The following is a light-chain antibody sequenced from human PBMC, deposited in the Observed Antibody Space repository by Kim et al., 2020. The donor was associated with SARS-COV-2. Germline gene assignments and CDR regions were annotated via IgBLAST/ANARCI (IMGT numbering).Light chain of an antibody. J-gene: IGLJ2*01. CDR3: AAWDDSLNVVL. Sequence: ELTQPPSASGTPGLRVTIPCYGSSPNIGANTSNWYPQLPGTAPKLLIHSDNQRPSGVPDRFSVSKSGTAASLAIRGLQSEDVGGYCCAAWDDSLNVVLFGGGTQLTVL. CDR2: SDN. CDR1: SPNIGANT. V-gene: IGLV1-44*01.